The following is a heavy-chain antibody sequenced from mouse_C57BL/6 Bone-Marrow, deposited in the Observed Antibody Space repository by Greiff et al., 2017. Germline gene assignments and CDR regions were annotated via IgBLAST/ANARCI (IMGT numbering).Heavy chain of an antibody. V-gene: IGHV1-49*01. D-gene: IGHD3-1*01. CDR2: FTMYSDAT. CDR1: YFAFMASA. J-gene: IGHJ1*03. Sequence: KQSGAELVRPGSSVKLSCKDSYFAFMASAMHWVKQRPGHGLEWIGSFTMYSDATEYSENFKGKATLTANTSSSTADMELSSLTSEDSAVDDCARATRSYWYFDVWGTGTTVTVSS. CDR3: ARATRSYWYFDV.